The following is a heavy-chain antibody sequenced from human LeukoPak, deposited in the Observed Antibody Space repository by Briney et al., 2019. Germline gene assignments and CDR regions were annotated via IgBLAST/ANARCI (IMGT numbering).Heavy chain of an antibody. CDR3: ARGYSTSWTYYFDY. V-gene: IGHV4-59*01. D-gene: IGHD6-13*01. CDR1: GGSISSYY. J-gene: IGHJ4*02. CDR2: LHYGGST. Sequence: SETLSLTCTVSGGSISSYYWGWIRQPPGKGLDWIGHLHYGGSTNYNPSLKSRVTISVDTSKNHFSLKLSSVTAADTAVYYCARGYSTSWTYYFDYWGQGALVTVPS.